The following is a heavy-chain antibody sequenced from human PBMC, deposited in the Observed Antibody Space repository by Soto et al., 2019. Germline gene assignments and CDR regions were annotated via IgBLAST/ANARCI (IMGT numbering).Heavy chain of an antibody. D-gene: IGHD2-15*01. V-gene: IGHV3-9*01. CDR3: AKGASGYCSGGSCYHGHYNWFDP. Sequence: GGSLRLSCAASGFTFDDYAMHWVRQAPGKGLEWVSGISWNSGSIGCADSVKGRFTISRDNAKNSLYLQMNSLRAEDTALYYCAKGASGYCSGGSCYHGHYNWFDPWGQGTLVTVSS. J-gene: IGHJ5*02. CDR1: GFTFDDYA. CDR2: ISWNSGSI.